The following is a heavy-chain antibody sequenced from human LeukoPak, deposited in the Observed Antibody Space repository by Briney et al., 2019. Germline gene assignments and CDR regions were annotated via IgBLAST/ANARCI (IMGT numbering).Heavy chain of an antibody. V-gene: IGHV3-48*04. CDR1: GFTFSSYS. D-gene: IGHD2-15*01. CDR3: ARELYCSGGSCYSFAFDI. Sequence: GGSLRLSCAASGFTFSSYSMNWVRQAPGKGLEWVSYISSSSSTIYYADSVKGRFTISRDNAKNSLYLQMNSLRAEDTAVYYCARELYCSGGSCYSFAFDIWGQGTMVTVSS. J-gene: IGHJ3*02. CDR2: ISSSSSTI.